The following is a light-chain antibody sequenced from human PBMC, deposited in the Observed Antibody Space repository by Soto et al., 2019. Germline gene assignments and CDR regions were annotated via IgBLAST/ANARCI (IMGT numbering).Light chain of an antibody. V-gene: IGLV1-40*01. J-gene: IGLJ3*02. CDR3: QSFDSILTAWV. Sequence: QLVLTQPPSVSGAPGQRVTISCTGSSSNIGTNYDVHWYQQLPGTAPKLLISDSTDRPSGVPDRFSGSKSGTSASLAITGLQAVDEADYYCQSFDSILTAWVFGGGTKLTVL. CDR1: SSNIGTNYD. CDR2: DST.